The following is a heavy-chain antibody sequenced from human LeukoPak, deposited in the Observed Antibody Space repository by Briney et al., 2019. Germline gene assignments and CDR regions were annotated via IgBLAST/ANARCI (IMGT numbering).Heavy chain of an antibody. CDR1: GFTFSSYT. D-gene: IGHD1-14*01. CDR2: VSASSDI. V-gene: IGHV3-21*04. Sequence: GGSLRLSCAASGFTFSSYTMNWVRQAPGKGLQWVSTVSASSDIHYSDSVKGRFTISRDNARNSLYLQMNSLRAEDTALYYCAKGSGINHYHWIDPWGQGTLVTVSS. CDR3: AKGSGINHYHWIDP. J-gene: IGHJ5*02.